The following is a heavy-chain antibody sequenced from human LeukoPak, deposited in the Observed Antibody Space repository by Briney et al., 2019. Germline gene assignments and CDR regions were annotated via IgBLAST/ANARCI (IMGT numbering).Heavy chain of an antibody. CDR3: ARDSFRRAYYYDSSGSFDP. CDR2: IYYSGST. Sequence: PSETLSLTCTVSGGSISSSSYYWGWIRQPPGKGLEWIGSIYYSGSTYYNPSLKSRVTISVDTSKNQFSLKLSSVTAADTAVYYCARDSFRRAYYYDSSGSFDPWGQGTLVTVSS. V-gene: IGHV4-39*07. D-gene: IGHD3-22*01. J-gene: IGHJ5*02. CDR1: GGSISSSSYY.